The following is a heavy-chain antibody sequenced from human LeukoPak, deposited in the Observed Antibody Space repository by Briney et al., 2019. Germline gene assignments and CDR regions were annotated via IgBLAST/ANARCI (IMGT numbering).Heavy chain of an antibody. CDR1: GFTLNTYA. CDR2: ISYDGSQK. Sequence: PGGSLRLSCAVSGFTLNTYARHWVRQAPGKGLEWVAIISYDGSQKYYADSLKGRFTISRDNSRNTLYLQMNSLRDDDTGMYYCARDTDEWYNSPGDYWGQGTLVTVSS. CDR3: ARDTDEWYNSPGDY. J-gene: IGHJ4*02. V-gene: IGHV3-30*04. D-gene: IGHD1-1*01.